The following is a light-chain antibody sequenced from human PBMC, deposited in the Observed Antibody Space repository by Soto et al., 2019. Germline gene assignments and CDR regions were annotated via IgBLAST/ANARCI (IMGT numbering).Light chain of an antibody. CDR1: QRIXSY. CDR2: AAS. Sequence: DILLTHSTSSVSASVGDRVTISCRASQRIXSYFTWYQQKPGKAPKVLIXAASSLQSAVPSRFIGSGSGRDFTLTISSLKPADFAMYYCQQSYSTSRRTFGQGTKVDIK. J-gene: IGKJ1*01. V-gene: IGKV1-39*01. CDR3: QQSYSTSRRT.